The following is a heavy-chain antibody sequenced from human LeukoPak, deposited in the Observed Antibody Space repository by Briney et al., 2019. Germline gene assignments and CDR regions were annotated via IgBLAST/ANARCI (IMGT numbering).Heavy chain of an antibody. CDR2: ISPYNENR. D-gene: IGHD1-26*01. CDR3: AREESIGRYQFLHDY. Sequence: GASVKVSCKASGGTFGSYAISWVRQAPGQGLEWMGWISPYNENRKYLQKLQGRVTLTTDTSTSTAYMELRSLTSDDTAVYYCAREESIGRYQFLHDYWGQGTLVTVSS. J-gene: IGHJ4*02. V-gene: IGHV1-18*01. CDR1: GGTFGSYA.